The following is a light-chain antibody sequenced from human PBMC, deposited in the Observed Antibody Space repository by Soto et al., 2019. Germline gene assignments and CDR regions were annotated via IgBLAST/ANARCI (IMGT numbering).Light chain of an antibody. V-gene: IGLV2-14*01. CDR2: DVS. CDR1: SSDVCGYNY. Sequence: QSVLTQPASVSGSPGQSITISCTGTSSDVCGYNYVSWYQQHPGKAPNLLIYDVSNRPSGASNRFSGSKSGNTASLTISGLQAEDEADYYCSSYTGSTTLHYVFGTGTKVTVL. CDR3: SSYTGSTTLHYV. J-gene: IGLJ1*01.